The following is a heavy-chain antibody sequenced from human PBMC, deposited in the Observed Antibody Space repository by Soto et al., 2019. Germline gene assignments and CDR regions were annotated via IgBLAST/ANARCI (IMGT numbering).Heavy chain of an antibody. CDR3: ARVPAARPRLAARRVNYYYYGMDV. D-gene: IGHD6-6*01. CDR2: MNPNSGNT. Sequence: QVQLVQSGAEVKKPGASVKVSCKASGYTFTSYDINWVRQATGQGLEWMGWMNPNSGNTGYAQKFQGRVTMTRNTSISTAYMELSSLRSEDTAVYYCARVPAARPRLAARRVNYYYYGMDVWGQGTTVTVSS. J-gene: IGHJ6*02. V-gene: IGHV1-8*01. CDR1: GYTFTSYD.